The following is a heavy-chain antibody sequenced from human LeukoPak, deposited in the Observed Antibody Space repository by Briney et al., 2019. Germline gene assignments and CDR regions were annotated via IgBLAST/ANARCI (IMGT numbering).Heavy chain of an antibody. CDR2: ISHTGSTM. CDR1: GFSFSSYS. V-gene: IGHV3-48*04. J-gene: IGHJ3*02. CDR3: ARRGYCSGGSCYSDDAFDI. Sequence: GGSLRLSCAASGFSFSSYSLNWVRQAPGKGLEWVSYISHTGSTMSYADSVKGRFTISRDNARNSLYLQMNSLRAEDTAVYYCARRGYCSGGSCYSDDAFDIWGQGAMVTVSS. D-gene: IGHD2-15*01.